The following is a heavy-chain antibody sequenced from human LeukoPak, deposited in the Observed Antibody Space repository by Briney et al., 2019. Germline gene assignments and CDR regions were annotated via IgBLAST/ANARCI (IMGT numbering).Heavy chain of an antibody. Sequence: GGSLRLSCAASGFTFSNYGMNWVRQAPGKGLEWVSGISPSGDITYYADSVKGRFTISRDNSKNTVYLQVNSLRAEDTAVFYCAKDRAWLQFWSWGQGTLVTVSS. CDR3: AKDRAWLQFWS. V-gene: IGHV3-23*01. J-gene: IGHJ4*02. CDR2: ISPSGDIT. CDR1: GFTFSNYG. D-gene: IGHD5-18*01.